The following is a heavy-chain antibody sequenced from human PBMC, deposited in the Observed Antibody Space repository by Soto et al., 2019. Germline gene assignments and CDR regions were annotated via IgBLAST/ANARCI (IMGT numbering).Heavy chain of an antibody. Sequence: GGSLRLSCKTFGFTFGDYGMSWFRQAPGKGLEWVGFIRTKDYGEATEYAASVKGRFTISRDDSDRIVYLQMNSLTSGDTAIYYFSRSTTVTRKSDYWGQGALVIVSS. J-gene: IGHJ4*02. CDR2: IRTKDYGEAT. D-gene: IGHD4-17*01. CDR1: GFTFGDYG. CDR3: SRSTTVTRKSDY. V-gene: IGHV3-49*03.